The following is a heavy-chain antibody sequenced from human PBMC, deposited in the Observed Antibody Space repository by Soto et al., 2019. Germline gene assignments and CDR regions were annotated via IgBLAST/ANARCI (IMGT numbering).Heavy chain of an antibody. D-gene: IGHD1-26*01. V-gene: IGHV3-72*01. J-gene: IGHJ4*02. CDR2: SRPKAKSYTT. CDR1: GFTFSDHY. Sequence: EVQLVESGGGVVQPGGSLRLSCAASGFTFSDHYMDWVRQAPGKGLEWVGRSRPKAKSYTTEYAASVKGRFTVSRDESKNSLYLQMNSLKTEDTAIYYCARGLNSFDSWGQGTLVTVSS. CDR3: ARGLNSFDS.